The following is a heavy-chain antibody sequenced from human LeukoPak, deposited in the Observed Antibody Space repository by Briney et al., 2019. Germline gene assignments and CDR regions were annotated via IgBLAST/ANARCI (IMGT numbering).Heavy chain of an antibody. Sequence: SETLSLTCTVSGGSLSSDYWTWIRQPPGKRLQWIGYIYYSGNTNYNPSLKSRVTIPVDTSKNQFSLRLSSVTAADTAVYYCARLGNRDGYNYFLDYWGQGILVTVSS. D-gene: IGHD5-24*01. J-gene: IGHJ4*02. CDR3: ARLGNRDGYNYFLDY. V-gene: IGHV4-59*08. CDR2: IYYSGNT. CDR1: GGSLSSDY.